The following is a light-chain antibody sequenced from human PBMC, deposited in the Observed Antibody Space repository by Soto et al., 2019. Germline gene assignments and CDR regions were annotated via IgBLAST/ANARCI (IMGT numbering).Light chain of an antibody. V-gene: IGKV3-20*01. Sequence: VWIPSPCTLSLSTGERATLSCRASQSVSSSDLAWYQQKPGQPPRLLMYDASSRATGIPDRFSGSGSGTDFTLTISRLQAEDFAVYYCQQYCGSPLTFGGGTKVDIK. J-gene: IGKJ4*01. CDR1: QSVSSSD. CDR3: QQYCGSPLT. CDR2: DAS.